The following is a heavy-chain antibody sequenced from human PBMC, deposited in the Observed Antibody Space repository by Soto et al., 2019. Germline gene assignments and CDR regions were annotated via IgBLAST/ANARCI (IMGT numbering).Heavy chain of an antibody. V-gene: IGHV3-30-3*01. CDR2: ISYDGSNK. CDR3: AREGVEIYDFWSGYPSPYYYGMDV. Sequence: GGSLRLSCAASGFTFSSYAMHWVRQAPGKGLEWVAVISYDGSNKYYADSVKGRFTISRDNSKNTLYLQMNSLRAEDTAVYYCAREGVEIYDFWSGYPSPYYYGMDVWGQGTTVTVSS. D-gene: IGHD3-3*01. CDR1: GFTFSSYA. J-gene: IGHJ6*02.